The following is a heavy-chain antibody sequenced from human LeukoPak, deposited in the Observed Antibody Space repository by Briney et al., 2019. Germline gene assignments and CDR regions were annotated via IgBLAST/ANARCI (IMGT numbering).Heavy chain of an antibody. J-gene: IGHJ4*02. CDR1: GFTFDDYG. D-gene: IGHD2-8*01. CDR3: AKDHIVLMVYAMFDY. V-gene: IGHV3-20*04. Sequence: PGGSLRLSCAASGFTFDDYGMSWVRQAPGKGLEWVSGINWNGGSTGYADSVKGRFTISRDNAKNTLYLQMNSLRAEDTAVYYCAKDHIVLMVYAMFDYWGQGTLVTVSS. CDR2: INWNGGST.